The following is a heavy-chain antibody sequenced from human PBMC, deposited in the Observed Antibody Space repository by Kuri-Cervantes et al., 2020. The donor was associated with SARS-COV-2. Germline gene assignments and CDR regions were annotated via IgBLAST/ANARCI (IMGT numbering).Heavy chain of an antibody. CDR2: VYSSDTRT. J-gene: IGHJ4*02. CDR1: GVSVSNYD. V-gene: IGHV3-23*05. D-gene: IGHD3-3*01. Sequence: GGSLRLTCAASGVSVSNYDMSWVRQAPGRGLEWVAVVYSSDTRTYYADSAKGRFSISRANSKNTVYLQMNSLRVEDTAVYYCAKVGLAQNDFWSGYYTGWGQGTLVTVSS. CDR3: AKVGLAQNDFWSGYYTG.